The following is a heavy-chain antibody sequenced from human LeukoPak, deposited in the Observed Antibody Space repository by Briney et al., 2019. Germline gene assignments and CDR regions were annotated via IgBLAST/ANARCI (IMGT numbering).Heavy chain of an antibody. V-gene: IGHV3-20*04. Sequence: GGSLRLSCAASGFTIDDYGMSWVRQAPGKELEWVSGINWNGGSTGYADSVKGRFTISRDNAKNSLYLQMNSLRAEDTALYYCAREAYYYDSSGYYHFDYWGQGTLVTVSS. CDR1: GFTIDDYG. D-gene: IGHD3-22*01. J-gene: IGHJ4*02. CDR2: INWNGGST. CDR3: AREAYYYDSSGYYHFDY.